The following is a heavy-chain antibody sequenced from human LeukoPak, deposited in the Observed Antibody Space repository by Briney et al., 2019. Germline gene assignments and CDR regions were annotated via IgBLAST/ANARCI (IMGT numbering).Heavy chain of an antibody. Sequence: SETLSLTCTVSGGSISRYYWSWIRQPPGKGLEWIGYIYYSGTTNYNPSLKSRVTILVDTSKNQFSLNLSSVTAPDTAVYYCARRGIAAAGYDYWGQGTLVTVSS. CDR2: IYYSGTT. V-gene: IGHV4-59*08. D-gene: IGHD6-13*01. CDR1: GGSISRYY. CDR3: ARRGIAAAGYDY. J-gene: IGHJ4*02.